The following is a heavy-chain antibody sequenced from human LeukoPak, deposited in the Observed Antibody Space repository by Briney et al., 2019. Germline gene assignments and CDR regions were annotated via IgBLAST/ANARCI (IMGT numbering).Heavy chain of an antibody. Sequence: PGGSLRLSCAASGFTFSTYSMSWVRQAPGKGLEWVSGTYGNGGRTFYADSVKGRFTISRDNSKNTLYLQMNSLRAEDTAVYYCARDPVVRGVIIKYYFDYWGQGTLVTVSS. V-gene: IGHV3-23*01. D-gene: IGHD3-10*01. CDR2: TYGNGGRT. J-gene: IGHJ4*02. CDR3: ARDPVVRGVIIKYYFDY. CDR1: GFTFSTYS.